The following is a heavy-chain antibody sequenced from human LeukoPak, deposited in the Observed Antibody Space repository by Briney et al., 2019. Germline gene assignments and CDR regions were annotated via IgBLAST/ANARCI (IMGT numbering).Heavy chain of an antibody. CDR2: ISGNGGST. J-gene: IGHJ4*02. D-gene: IGHD7-27*01. CDR1: GFTFRNYV. V-gene: IGHV3-23*01. CDR3: ARDALGWAFDY. Sequence: GGSLRLSCAASGFTFRNYVMSWVRQAPGKGLEWVSGISGNGGSTYYADSVKGRFTISRDNAKNSLYLQMNSLRAEDTAVYYCARDALGWAFDYWGQGTLVTVSS.